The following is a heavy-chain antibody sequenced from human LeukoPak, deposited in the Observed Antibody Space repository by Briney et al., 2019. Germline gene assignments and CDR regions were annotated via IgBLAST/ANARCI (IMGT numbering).Heavy chain of an antibody. CDR3: ATVLRGLWFGELLWVPHAFDI. CDR1: GYTRTELT. D-gene: IGHD3-10*01. V-gene: IGHV1-24*01. CDR2: FDPEDGET. J-gene: IGHJ3*02. Sequence: GASVKISCKVSGYTRTELTMHWVRQAPGKGLEWMGGFDPEDGETIYAQKFQGRVTMTEDTSTDTAYMELSSLRSEDTAVYYCATVLRGLWFGELLWVPHAFDIWGQGTIVTVSS.